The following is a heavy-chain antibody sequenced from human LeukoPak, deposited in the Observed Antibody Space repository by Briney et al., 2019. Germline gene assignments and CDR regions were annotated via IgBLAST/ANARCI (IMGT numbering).Heavy chain of an antibody. Sequence: SETLSLTCAVYGGSFSGYYWSWIRQPPGKGLEWIGEINHSGSTNCNSSLKSRVTISVDTSKNQFSLKLSSVTAADTAVYYCARGIRFLEWLLGYYYYMDVWGKGTTVTVSS. V-gene: IGHV4-34*01. CDR3: ARGIRFLEWLLGYYYYMDV. D-gene: IGHD3-3*01. J-gene: IGHJ6*03. CDR2: INHSGST. CDR1: GGSFSGYY.